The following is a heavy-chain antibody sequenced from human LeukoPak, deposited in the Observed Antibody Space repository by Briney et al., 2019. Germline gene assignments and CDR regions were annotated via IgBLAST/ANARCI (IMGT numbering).Heavy chain of an antibody. V-gene: IGHV3-30*03. Sequence: GGSLRLSCAASGFTFNNYGMHWVRQAPGKGLEWVALISFDGYSQGYTDSVKGRFNISRDNSRNTLYLQMTRLRPRDTAVYYCVRDLGSALDDWGQGTLVTVSS. CDR1: GFTFNNYG. D-gene: IGHD6-19*01. J-gene: IGHJ4*02. CDR2: ISFDGYSQ. CDR3: VRDLGSALDD.